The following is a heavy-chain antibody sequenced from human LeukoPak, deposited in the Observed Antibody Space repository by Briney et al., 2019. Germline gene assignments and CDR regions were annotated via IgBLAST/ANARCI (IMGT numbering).Heavy chain of an antibody. Sequence: PGESLKISCRGSGYSFTSYWIGWVRQMPGKGLEWMGIIHPADSDTRYSPSFQGQVTISADKSISTAYMQWSSLKASDSAMYYCASTRGYMYSFGMWGQGTMVTVSS. CDR3: ASTRGYMYSFGM. J-gene: IGHJ3*02. V-gene: IGHV5-51*01. D-gene: IGHD5-18*01. CDR1: GYSFTSYW. CDR2: IHPADSDT.